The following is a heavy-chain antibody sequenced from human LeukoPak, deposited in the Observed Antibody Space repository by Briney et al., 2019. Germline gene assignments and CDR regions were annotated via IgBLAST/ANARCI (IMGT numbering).Heavy chain of an antibody. D-gene: IGHD3-3*01. J-gene: IGHJ5*02. Sequence: GGSLRLSCAASGFTFSSYWMNWARQAPGKGLEWVASINHNGNVNYYVDSVKGRFTISRDNGKNSLYLQMSSLRAEDTAVYCCARPYYDFWSEVSWFDPWGQGTLVTVSS. CDR2: INHNGNVN. CDR3: ARPYYDFWSEVSWFDP. CDR1: GFTFSSYW. V-gene: IGHV3-7*03.